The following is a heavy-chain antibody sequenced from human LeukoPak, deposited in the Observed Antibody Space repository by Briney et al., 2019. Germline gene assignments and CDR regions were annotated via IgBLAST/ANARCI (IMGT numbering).Heavy chain of an antibody. CDR3: ARTTYGDYDSRDDY. Sequence: GGSLRLSCAVSGFTFSDYYMSWIRQAPGRGLEWVSYISSGGSTISHADSVKGRFTISRDNAKNSLYLQMNSLRAEDTAVYYCARTTYGDYDSRDDYWGQGTLVTVSS. V-gene: IGHV3-11*04. J-gene: IGHJ4*02. CDR2: ISSGGSTI. D-gene: IGHD4-17*01. CDR1: GFTFSDYY.